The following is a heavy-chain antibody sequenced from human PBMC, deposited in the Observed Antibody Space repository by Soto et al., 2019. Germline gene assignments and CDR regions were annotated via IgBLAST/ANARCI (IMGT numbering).Heavy chain of an antibody. V-gene: IGHV3-21*01. CDR3: ARDRQSGSSGYWFDP. CDR2: ISSSSSYI. D-gene: IGHD6-13*01. Sequence: PGGSLRLSCAASGFTFSSYSMHWVRQAPGKGLEWVSSISSSSSYIYYADSVKGRFTIPRDNAKNSLYLQMNSLRAEDTAVYYCARDRQSGSSGYWFDPWGQGTLVTVS. CDR1: GFTFSSYS. J-gene: IGHJ5*02.